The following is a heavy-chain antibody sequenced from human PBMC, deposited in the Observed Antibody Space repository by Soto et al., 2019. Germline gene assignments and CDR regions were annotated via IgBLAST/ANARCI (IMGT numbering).Heavy chain of an antibody. CDR3: ARARLVPAAKYYYGMDV. CDR1: GGAVSSGSYY. V-gene: IGHV4-61*01. J-gene: IGHJ6*02. CDR2: IYYSGST. D-gene: IGHD2-2*01. Sequence: SGTLSLIGTVSGGAVSSGSYYWSWIRKPPGKGLEWIGYIYYSGSTNYNPSLKSRVTISVDTSKNQFSLKLSSVTAADTAVYYCARARLVPAAKYYYGMDVWGQGTTVTVSS.